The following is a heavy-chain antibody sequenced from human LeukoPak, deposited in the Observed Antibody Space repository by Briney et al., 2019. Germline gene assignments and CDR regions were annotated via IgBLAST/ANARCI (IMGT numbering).Heavy chain of an antibody. CDR1: GYTFSSYA. D-gene: IGHD2-15*01. CDR3: AKEREAYCSGGSCYGSDKLFPADY. J-gene: IGHJ4*02. Sequence: GGSLRLSCAASGYTFSSYAMTWVRQAPGKGLEWVSCISGTGGSTFYADSVKGRFTIPRDNSKNTLYLQMNSLRAEDTAIYYCAKEREAYCSGGSCYGSDKLFPADYWGQGSLVTVSS. V-gene: IGHV3-23*01. CDR2: ISGTGGST.